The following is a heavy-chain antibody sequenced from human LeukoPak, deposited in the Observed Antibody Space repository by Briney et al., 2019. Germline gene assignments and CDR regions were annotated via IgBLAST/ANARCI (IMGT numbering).Heavy chain of an antibody. CDR2: IYTTGST. D-gene: IGHD6-13*01. Sequence: SETLSLTCTVSGGSISSFYWSWIRQPAGKGLEWIGRIYTTGSTNYNPSLKSRVTMSVDTSKNHFSLKLTSVTAADTAVYYCARGIAAAAKQGGFDFWGQGTLVTVSS. CDR1: GGSISSFY. J-gene: IGHJ4*02. V-gene: IGHV4-4*07. CDR3: ARGIAAAAKQGGFDF.